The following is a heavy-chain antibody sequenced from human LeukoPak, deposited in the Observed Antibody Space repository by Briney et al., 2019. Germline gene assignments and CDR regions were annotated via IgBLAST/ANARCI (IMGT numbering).Heavy chain of an antibody. CDR3: ARRRSSSWGIDY. D-gene: IGHD6-13*01. V-gene: IGHV3-66*02. CDR2: IYSSGNT. Sequence: AGGSLRLSCAASGFTVSSKYMSWVRQAPGKGRGWVSVIYSSGNTYYADSVKDRFTISRDNSKNTMYLQMNSLRTEDTAVYYCARRRSSSWGIDYWGQGTLVTVSS. J-gene: IGHJ4*02. CDR1: GFTVSSKY.